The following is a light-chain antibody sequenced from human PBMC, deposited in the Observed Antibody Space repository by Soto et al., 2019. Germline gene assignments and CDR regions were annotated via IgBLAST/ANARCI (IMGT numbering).Light chain of an antibody. J-gene: IGLJ3*02. V-gene: IGLV6-57*03. CDR2: EDN. CDR1: SGSIASNY. Sequence: NFMLTQPHSVSESPGKTVTISCTRSSGSIASNYVQWYQQRPGSAPTTVIYEDNQRPSGVPDRCSGSIDSSSNSASLTISGLKTEDEAYYYCQSYDSSNPWVFGGGTKLTVL. CDR3: QSYDSSNPWV.